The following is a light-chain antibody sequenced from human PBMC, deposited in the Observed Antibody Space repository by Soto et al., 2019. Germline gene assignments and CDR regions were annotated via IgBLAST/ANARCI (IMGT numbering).Light chain of an antibody. CDR1: ISDVGGYQY. Sequence: QSVLTQPASVSGSPGQSITISCTGTISDVGGYQYVSWFQQHPGKAPKLMLYDVSDRPSGVTSRFSGYKSCNTASLTISGLQSEAEADYYCSSYTSDFTIIFGGGTTLTVL. CDR2: DVS. J-gene: IGLJ2*01. CDR3: SSYTSDFTII. V-gene: IGLV2-14*03.